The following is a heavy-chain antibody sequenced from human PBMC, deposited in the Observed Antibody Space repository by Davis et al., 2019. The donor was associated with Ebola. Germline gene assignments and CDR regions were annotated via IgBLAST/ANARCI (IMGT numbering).Heavy chain of an antibody. J-gene: IGHJ3*01. D-gene: IGHD3-9*01. CDR2: IYYSGST. Sequence: SETLSLTCTVSGGSISSSSYYWGWIRQPPGKGLEWIGSIYYSGSTYYNPSLKSRVTISVDTSKNQFSLKLSSVTAADTAVYYCAREFYFALCDWGQGTMVTVSS. CDR1: GGSISSSSYY. V-gene: IGHV4-39*02. CDR3: AREFYFALCD.